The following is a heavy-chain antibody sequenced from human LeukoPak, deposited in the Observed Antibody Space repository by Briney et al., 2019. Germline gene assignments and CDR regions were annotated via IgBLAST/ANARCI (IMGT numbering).Heavy chain of an antibody. CDR2: IYYTGST. Sequence: SETLSLTCAVSGGSISGGKDFWGWIRQSPGKGLEWIGSIYYTGSTYYNPSLKSRVTISTDTSKNQFSLKLSSVTAADTAVYYCARSLFGGYSHAFDYWGQGTLVTVSS. CDR3: ARSLFGGYSHAFDY. V-gene: IGHV4-39*07. D-gene: IGHD2-15*01. CDR1: GGSISGGKDF. J-gene: IGHJ4*02.